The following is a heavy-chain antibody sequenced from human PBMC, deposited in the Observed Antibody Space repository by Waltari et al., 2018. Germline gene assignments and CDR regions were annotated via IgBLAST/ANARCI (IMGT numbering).Heavy chain of an antibody. Sequence: EVQLVESGGGLVQPGGPLRLSCAASGFTFTAYWMSWVRQAPGKGREWVANIKKDGSDNTSVDSVKGRFPISGSNASDSQYLQMNSLRAEDAAVYYCAGVGGGSGSYRAGIYYYYGMDVWGQGTTVTVS. CDR1: GFTFTAYW. CDR2: IKKDGSDN. D-gene: IGHD3-10*01. CDR3: AGVGGGSGSYRAGIYYYYGMDV. J-gene: IGHJ6*02. V-gene: IGHV3-7*01.